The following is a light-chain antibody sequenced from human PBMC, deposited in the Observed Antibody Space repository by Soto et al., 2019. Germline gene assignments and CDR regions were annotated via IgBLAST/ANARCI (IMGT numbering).Light chain of an antibody. CDR3: QQYHTTPWT. Sequence: EIVLTQSPGTLSLSAGESASISCRASQSVSTSVAWYQQKPGQAPRLLLYGASSWATGIPDRFSGSGSGTDFTLTINRLEPEDFAVYYCQQYHTTPWTFGRGTKVEVK. CDR2: GAS. V-gene: IGKV3-20*01. J-gene: IGKJ1*01. CDR1: QSVSTSV.